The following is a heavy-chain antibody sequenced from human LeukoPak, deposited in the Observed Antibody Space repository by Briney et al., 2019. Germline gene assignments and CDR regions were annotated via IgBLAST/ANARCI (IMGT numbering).Heavy chain of an antibody. CDR3: ARVKEYYYDSSGYFPHFDY. V-gene: IGHV4-30-2*01. J-gene: IGHJ4*02. CDR1: GGSISSGSYY. Sequence: SETLSLTCTVSGGSISSGSYYWSWIRQPPGKGLEWIGYIYHSGSTYYNPSLKSRVTISVDRSKNQFSLKLSSVTAADTAVYYCARVKEYYYDSSGYFPHFDYWGQGTLVTVSS. CDR2: IYHSGST. D-gene: IGHD3-22*01.